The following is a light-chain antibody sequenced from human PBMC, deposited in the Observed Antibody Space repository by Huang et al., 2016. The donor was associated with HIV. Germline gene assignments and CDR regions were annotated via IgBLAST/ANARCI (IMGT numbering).Light chain of an antibody. CDR1: QSLLSASNSQNY. J-gene: IGKJ3*01. CDR2: WAS. CDR3: QQYYTTPRT. V-gene: IGKV4-1*01. Sequence: IVMTQSPDSLAVSLGESATIKCKSSQSLLSASNSQNYLAWYQQKVGQPPKLLSYWASTRAPGVPARFSGSGSGPDFSLTIANLQAEDVAIYYCQQYYTTPRTFGPGTKVEIK.